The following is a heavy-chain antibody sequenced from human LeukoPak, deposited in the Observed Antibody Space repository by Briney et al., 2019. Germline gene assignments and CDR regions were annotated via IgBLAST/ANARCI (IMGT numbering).Heavy chain of an antibody. J-gene: IGHJ4*02. CDR2: ISGAGTFI. CDR3: TRSSMAALAMDS. V-gene: IGHV3-21*01. Sequence: PGGSLRLSCAASGFTFTSYAMNWVRQAPGAGLEWVASISGAGTFIYYADSVKGRFTISRDNTKNSLYLQMNGLRAEDTAVYYCTRSSMAALAMDSWGQGTLVTVPS. CDR1: GFTFTSYA. D-gene: IGHD6-6*01.